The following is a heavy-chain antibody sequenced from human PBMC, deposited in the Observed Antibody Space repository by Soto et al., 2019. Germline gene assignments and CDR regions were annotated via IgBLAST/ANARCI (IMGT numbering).Heavy chain of an antibody. CDR2: ISSTSRHT. Sequence: QVRLVESGGGLVKPGGSLRLSCAASGFTFSDYYVTWIRQAPGKGLEWLSYISSTSRHTDYADSVKGRFTISRDNANNSLYLQMNSLRVDDTAVYFCARAASAAGSRYFDYWGQGALVTVSS. V-gene: IGHV3-11*06. CDR3: ARAASAAGSRYFDY. D-gene: IGHD6-13*01. J-gene: IGHJ4*02. CDR1: GFTFSDYY.